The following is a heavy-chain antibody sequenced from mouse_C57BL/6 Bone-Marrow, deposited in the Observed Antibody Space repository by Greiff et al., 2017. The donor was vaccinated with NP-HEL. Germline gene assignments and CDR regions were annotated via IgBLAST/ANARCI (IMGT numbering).Heavy chain of an antibody. CDR2: ISSGSSTI. Sequence: EVQGVESGGGLVKPGGSLKLSCAASGFTFRDYGMHWVRQAPEKGLEWVAYISSGSSTIYYADTVKGRFTISRDNAKNTLCLQMTSLRSEDTAMYYCARTGTRGYWGQGTTLTVSS. V-gene: IGHV5-17*01. CDR1: GFTFRDYG. J-gene: IGHJ2*01. CDR3: ARTGTRGY.